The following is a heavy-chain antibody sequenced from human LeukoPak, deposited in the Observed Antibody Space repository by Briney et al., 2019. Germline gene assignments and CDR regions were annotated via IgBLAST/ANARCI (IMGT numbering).Heavy chain of an antibody. CDR2: INAGNGNT. CDR1: GYTSTSYA. D-gene: IGHD3-10*01. V-gene: IGHV1-3*01. CDR3: ARDPHYGSGPYDY. J-gene: IGHJ4*02. Sequence: ASVKVSCKASGYTSTSYAMHWVRQAPGQRLEWMGWINAGNGNTKYSQKFQGRVTITRDTSASTAYMELSSLRSEDTAVYYCARDPHYGSGPYDYWGQGTLVTVSS.